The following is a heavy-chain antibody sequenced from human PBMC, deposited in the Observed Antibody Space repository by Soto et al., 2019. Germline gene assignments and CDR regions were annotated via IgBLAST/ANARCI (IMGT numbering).Heavy chain of an antibody. Sequence: SETLSLTCTVSGGSISSSSYYWGWIRQPPGKGLEWIGSIYYSGSTYYNPSLKSRVTISVDTSKNQFSLKLSPVTAADTAVYYCARHLPYYDILTGYSGNAFDIWGQGTMVTVPS. J-gene: IGHJ3*02. CDR2: IYYSGST. V-gene: IGHV4-39*01. CDR1: GGSISSSSYY. D-gene: IGHD3-9*01. CDR3: ARHLPYYDILTGYSGNAFDI.